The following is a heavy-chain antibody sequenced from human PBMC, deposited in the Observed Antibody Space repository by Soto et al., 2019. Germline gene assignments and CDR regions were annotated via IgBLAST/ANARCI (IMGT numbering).Heavy chain of an antibody. Sequence: SETLSLTCTVSGGSMSSSSYYWGWIRQPPGKGLEWIGSIYYSGSTYYNPSIKSRVTISVDTSKKQFSLKLSSVIAADTAVYYCARRGTCSGSPSCGMDVWGQGTTVTVSS. CDR3: ARRGTCSGSPSCGMDV. J-gene: IGHJ6*02. CDR1: GGSMSSSSYY. CDR2: IYYSGST. D-gene: IGHD3-10*02. V-gene: IGHV4-39*01.